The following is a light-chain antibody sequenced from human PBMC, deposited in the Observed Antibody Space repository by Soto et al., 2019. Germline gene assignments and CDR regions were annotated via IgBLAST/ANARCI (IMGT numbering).Light chain of an antibody. Sequence: EIVLTQSPGTLSLSPGERATLSCRASQSVSSSYLAWYQQKPGQAPRLLIYGASSRATGIPDWFSGSGSGTDFTLTISRLEPEDIAVYYCQQYGSSPPGYTFGQETKLEIK. J-gene: IGKJ2*01. CDR3: QQYGSSPPGYT. V-gene: IGKV3-20*01. CDR2: GAS. CDR1: QSVSSSY.